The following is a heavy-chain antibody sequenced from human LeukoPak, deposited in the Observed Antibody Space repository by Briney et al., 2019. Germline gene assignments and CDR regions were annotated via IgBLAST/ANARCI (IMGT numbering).Heavy chain of an antibody. CDR1: GHSFTSYW. D-gene: IGHD3-22*01. CDR2: IYPGDSDT. J-gene: IGHJ5*02. V-gene: IGHV5-51*01. Sequence: GESLKISCKGSGHSFTSYWIGWVRQMPGKGLEWMGIIYPGDSDTRYSPSFQGQVTISADKSISTAYLQWSSLKASDTAMYYCARQHLPFYYDSSGYIWFDPWGQGTLVTVSS. CDR3: ARQHLPFYYDSSGYIWFDP.